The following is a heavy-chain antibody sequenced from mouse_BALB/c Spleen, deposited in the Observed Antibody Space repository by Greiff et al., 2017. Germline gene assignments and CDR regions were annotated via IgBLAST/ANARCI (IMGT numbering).Heavy chain of an antibody. Sequence: EVQLQQSGTVLARPGASVKMSCKASGYSFTSYWMHWVKQRPGQGLEWIGAIYPGNSDTSYNQKFKGKAKLTAVTSASTAYMELSSLTNEDSAVYYCTGGFYDGYFDYWGQGTTLTVSS. V-gene: IGHV1-5*01. CDR1: GYSFTSYW. CDR2: IYPGNSDT. J-gene: IGHJ2*01. CDR3: TGGFYDGYFDY. D-gene: IGHD2-3*01.